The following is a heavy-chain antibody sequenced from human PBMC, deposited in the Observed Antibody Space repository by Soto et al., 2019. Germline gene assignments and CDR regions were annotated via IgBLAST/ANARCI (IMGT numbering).Heavy chain of an antibody. V-gene: IGHV3-23*01. Sequence: EVQLLDSGGGLVQPGGSLRLSCAASGFTFRNYAMTWVRQAPGKGLDWVSAISGSGGSTYYADTVKGRFTIARDNSKNARYLQMSTRIYEGTAVYYCAKGPLGSGYEGDYVDQGSVVTVSS. J-gene: IGHJ4*02. CDR2: ISGSGGST. CDR1: GFTFRNYA. D-gene: IGHD5-12*01. CDR3: AKGPLGSGYEGDY.